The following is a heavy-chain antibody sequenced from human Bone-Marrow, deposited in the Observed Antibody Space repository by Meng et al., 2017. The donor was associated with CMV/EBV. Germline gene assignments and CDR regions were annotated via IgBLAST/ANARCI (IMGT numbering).Heavy chain of an antibody. D-gene: IGHD3-22*01. Sequence: SGFRVTSNYINWVRQAPGKGLEWVSVLYSGGSTFYGDSVRGRFTLSRDNSKNTVYLQMNNLRGEDTAMYYCARDGNYFDTSVYFGFEYWGQGTLVTVSS. J-gene: IGHJ4*02. CDR1: GFRVTSNY. CDR3: ARDGNYFDTSVYFGFEY. V-gene: IGHV3-53*01. CDR2: LYSGGST.